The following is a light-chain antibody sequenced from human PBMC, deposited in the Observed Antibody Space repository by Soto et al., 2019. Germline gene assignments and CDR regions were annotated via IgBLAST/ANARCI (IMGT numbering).Light chain of an antibody. Sequence: EIVLAQSPATLSLSPGERATLSCRASQSVGSYLAWYQQKPGQAPRLLIYDASNRATGIPARFSGSGSGTDFTLTVSRLEPEDFAVYYCQQRSTWPPTFGQGTKVEIK. J-gene: IGKJ1*01. V-gene: IGKV3-11*01. CDR1: QSVGSY. CDR3: QQRSTWPPT. CDR2: DAS.